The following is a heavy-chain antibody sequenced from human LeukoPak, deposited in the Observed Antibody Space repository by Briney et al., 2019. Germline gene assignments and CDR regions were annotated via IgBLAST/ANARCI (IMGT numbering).Heavy chain of an antibody. CDR1: DYPFTSYG. V-gene: IGHV1-18*01. D-gene: IGHD3-10*01. J-gene: IGHJ4*02. CDR3: ARVSISLVRGTVITATFDY. Sequence: GASERVSRKASDYPFTSYGISWVRQAPGQGLEWRGWINSHNSNTNYAQNLQDRVSMTTDTSTSTAFMELRGLRSDDTAVYYCARVSISLVRGTVITATFDYWGQGTLVTVSS. CDR2: INSHNSNT.